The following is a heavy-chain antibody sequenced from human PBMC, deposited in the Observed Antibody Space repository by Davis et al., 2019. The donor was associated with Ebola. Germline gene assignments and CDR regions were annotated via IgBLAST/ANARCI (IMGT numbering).Heavy chain of an antibody. CDR1: GYTFTDYN. CDR3: ARGSRNMDV. Sequence: ASVKVSCKASGYTFTDYNIHWMRQAPGQGLEWLGRVILKSGATNYAQKFQGRVTISRDNAKDSLYLQMNSLRAEDTAVYYCARGSRNMDVWGQGTTVTVSS. V-gene: IGHV1-2*06. J-gene: IGHJ6*02. CDR2: VILKSGAT.